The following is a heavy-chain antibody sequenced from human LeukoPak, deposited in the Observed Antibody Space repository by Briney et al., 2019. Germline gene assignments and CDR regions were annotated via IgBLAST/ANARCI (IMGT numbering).Heavy chain of an antibody. Sequence: PGGSLRLSCAASGFTFSSYWMHWVRQAPGKGLVWVSRINTDGSTTNYADSVKGRFTISRDNAKNTLYLQMYSLRAEDTAVYYCAELGITMIGGVWGKGTTVTISS. CDR1: GFTFSSYW. J-gene: IGHJ6*04. CDR2: INTDGSTT. CDR3: AELGITMIGGV. V-gene: IGHV3-74*01. D-gene: IGHD3-10*02.